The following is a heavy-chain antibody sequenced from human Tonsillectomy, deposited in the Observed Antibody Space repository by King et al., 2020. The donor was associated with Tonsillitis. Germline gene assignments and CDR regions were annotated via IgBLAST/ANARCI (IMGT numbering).Heavy chain of an antibody. D-gene: IGHD2-2*01. Sequence: QLQESCPGLVKPSETLSLTCTVSGGSISSYYWSWIRQPPGKGLEWIGYIYYSGSTNYNPSLKRRVTISVDTSKNQFSLKLSSVTAADTAVYYCASATSTGYYYYYMDVWGKGTTVTVSS. J-gene: IGHJ6*03. CDR1: GGSISSYY. CDR3: ASATSTGYYYYYMDV. CDR2: IYYSGST. V-gene: IGHV4-59*08.